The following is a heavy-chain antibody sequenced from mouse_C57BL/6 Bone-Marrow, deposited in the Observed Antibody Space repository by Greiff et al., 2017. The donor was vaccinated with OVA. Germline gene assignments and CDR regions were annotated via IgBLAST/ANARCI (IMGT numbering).Heavy chain of an antibody. V-gene: IGHV1-19*01. CDR2: INPYNGGT. Sequence: VQLKQSGPVLVKPGASVKMSCKASGYTFTDYYMNWVKQSHGKSLEWIGVINPYNGGTSYNQKFKGKATLTVDKSSSTAYMELNSLTSEDSAVYYCARTRSSPFDYWGQGTTLTVSS. J-gene: IGHJ2*01. CDR1: GYTFTDYY. D-gene: IGHD1-1*01. CDR3: ARTRSSPFDY.